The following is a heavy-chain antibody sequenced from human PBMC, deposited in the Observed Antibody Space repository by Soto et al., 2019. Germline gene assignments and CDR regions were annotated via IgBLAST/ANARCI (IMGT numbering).Heavy chain of an antibody. D-gene: IGHD3-3*01. Sequence: SVKVSCKASGYTFTYRYLHWVRQAPGQALEWMGWITPFNGNTNYAQKFQDRVTITRDRSMSTAYMELSSLRSEDTAMYYCAVFGVANDDFDIWGQGTMVTVSS. V-gene: IGHV1-45*02. CDR3: AVFGVANDDFDI. CDR1: GYTFTYRY. J-gene: IGHJ3*02. CDR2: ITPFNGNT.